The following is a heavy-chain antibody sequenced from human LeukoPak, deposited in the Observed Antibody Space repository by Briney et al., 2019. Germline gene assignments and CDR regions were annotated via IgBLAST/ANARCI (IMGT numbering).Heavy chain of an antibody. V-gene: IGHV1-3*01. D-gene: IGHD1-26*01. J-gene: IGHJ4*02. CDR2: INAGNGNT. Sequence: ASVKVSCKASGYTFTSYAMHWVRQAPGQRLEWMGWINAGNGNTKYSQKFQGWVTMTRDTSISTAYMELSRLRSDDTAVYYCARTLVGATDGFGYWGQGTLVTVSS. CDR3: ARTLVGATDGFGY. CDR1: GYTFTSYA.